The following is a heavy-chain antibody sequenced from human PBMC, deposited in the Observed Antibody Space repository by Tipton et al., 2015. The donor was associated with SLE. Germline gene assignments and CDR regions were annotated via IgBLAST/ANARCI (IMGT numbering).Heavy chain of an antibody. CDR1: GGSISSSSYY. Sequence: TLSLTCTVSGGSISSSSYYWSWIRQHPGKGLEWIGYIYNTVNTYYNPSLTSRVTISDDTSKNQFSLTLSSVTAADTAIYYCARFGRSAAMDWFDRWGQVTLVTVSS. D-gene: IGHD2-2*01. V-gene: IGHV4-31*03. J-gene: IGHJ5*02. CDR3: ARFGRSAAMDWFDR. CDR2: IYNTVNT.